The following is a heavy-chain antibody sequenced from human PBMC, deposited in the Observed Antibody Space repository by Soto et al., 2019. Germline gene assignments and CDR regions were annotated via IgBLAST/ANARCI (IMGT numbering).Heavy chain of an antibody. CDR2: IIPIFGTA. Sequence: QVQLVQSGAEVKKPGSSVKVSCKASGGTFSSYAISWVRQAPGQGLEWMGGIIPIFGTANYAQKFQGRVTITADESTSTAYMELSRLRSEDTAVYYCARDRGDCSGGSCYERADYWGQGTLGTVSS. CDR3: ARDRGDCSGGSCYERADY. D-gene: IGHD2-15*01. J-gene: IGHJ4*02. V-gene: IGHV1-69*01. CDR1: GGTFSSYA.